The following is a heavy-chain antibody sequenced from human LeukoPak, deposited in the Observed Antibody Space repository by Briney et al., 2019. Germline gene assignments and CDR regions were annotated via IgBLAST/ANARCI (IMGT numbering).Heavy chain of an antibody. J-gene: IGHJ6*02. V-gene: IGHV3-7*01. D-gene: IGHD6-19*01. CDR2: IKQDGSEK. Sequence: GRSLRLSCAASGFTVSSNYMSWVRQAPGKGLEWVANIKQDGSEKYYVDSVKGRFTISRDNAKNSLYLQMNSLRAEDTAVYYCARDKQWLVLYYYYGMDVWGQGTTVTVSS. CDR1: GFTVSSNY. CDR3: ARDKQWLVLYYYYGMDV.